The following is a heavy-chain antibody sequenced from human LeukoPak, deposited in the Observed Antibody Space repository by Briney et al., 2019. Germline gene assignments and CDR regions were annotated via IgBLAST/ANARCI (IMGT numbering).Heavy chain of an antibody. J-gene: IGHJ3*02. CDR1: GYSISSGYY. CDR3: ARGLWFGESVGAFDI. D-gene: IGHD3-10*01. Sequence: SETLSLTCAVSGYSISSGYYWGWIRQPPGKVLEWIGSIYHSGSTYYNPSLKSRVTISVDTSKNQFSLKLSSVTAADTAVYYCARGLWFGESVGAFDIWGQGTMVTVSS. V-gene: IGHV4-38-2*01. CDR2: IYHSGST.